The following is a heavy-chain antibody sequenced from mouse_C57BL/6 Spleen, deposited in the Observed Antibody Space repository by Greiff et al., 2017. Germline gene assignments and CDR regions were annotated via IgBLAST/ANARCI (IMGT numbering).Heavy chain of an antibody. CDR1: GYSFTGYY. V-gene: IGHV1-42*01. J-gene: IGHJ3*01. Sequence: VQLQQSGPELVKPGASVKISCKASGYSFTGYYMNWVKQSPEKSLEWIGEINPSTGGTTYNQKLKAKATLTVDKSSSTAYMQLKSLTSEDSAVYYCARKEGLRRDWFAYWGQGTLVTVSA. CDR2: INPSTGGT. D-gene: IGHD2-4*01. CDR3: ARKEGLRRDWFAY.